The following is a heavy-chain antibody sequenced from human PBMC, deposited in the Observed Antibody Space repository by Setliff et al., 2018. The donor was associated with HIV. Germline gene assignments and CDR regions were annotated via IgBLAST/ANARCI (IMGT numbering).Heavy chain of an antibody. CDR1: GGSISSSNW. V-gene: IGHV4-4*02. D-gene: IGHD6-19*01. CDR3: AKAWWVAGTLGAFDI. Sequence: SETLSLTCAVSGGSISSSNWWTWVRQFPGKGLEWVGEINYSGSTNYNPSLRSRLTISVDTFHNQLSLKLSSVTAADTAVYYCAKAWWVAGTLGAFDIWGQGTMVTVS. J-gene: IGHJ3*02. CDR2: INYSGST.